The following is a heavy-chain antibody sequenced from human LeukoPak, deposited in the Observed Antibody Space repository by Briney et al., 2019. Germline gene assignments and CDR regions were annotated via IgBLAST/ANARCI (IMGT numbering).Heavy chain of an antibody. CDR1: GFTFSSYA. V-gene: IGHV3-23*01. J-gene: IGHJ4*02. CDR3: AKHHYSSSRDYFDY. CDR2: ISGSGGST. Sequence: GGSLRLSCAASGFTFSSYAMTWVRQAPGKGLEWVSVISGSGGSTNYADSVKGRFIISRDNSRNTLFLQMNSLRAEDTAVYYCAKHHYSSSRDYFDYWGQGTLVTVSS. D-gene: IGHD6-13*01.